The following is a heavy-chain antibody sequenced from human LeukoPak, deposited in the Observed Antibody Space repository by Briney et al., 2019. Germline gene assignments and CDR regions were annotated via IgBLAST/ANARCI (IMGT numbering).Heavy chain of an antibody. CDR3: AKTTERYGGYSHFDY. D-gene: IGHD5-12*01. CDR1: GFTFSSYA. Sequence: TGGSLRLSCAASGFTFSSYAMSWVRQAPGKGLEWVSAISSSGDLIYYADSVKGRFTISRDNSKNTLYLKMNSLRADDTAVYYCAKTTERYGGYSHFDYWGQGTLVTVSS. V-gene: IGHV3-23*01. CDR2: ISSSGDLI. J-gene: IGHJ4*02.